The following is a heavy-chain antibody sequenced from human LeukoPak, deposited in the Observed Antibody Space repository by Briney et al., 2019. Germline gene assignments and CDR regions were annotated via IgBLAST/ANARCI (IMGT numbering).Heavy chain of an antibody. J-gene: IGHJ4*02. D-gene: IGHD3-22*01. Sequence: SETMSLTCTVSGGSIRSGSYYWNWIRQPAGKGLEWIGRMYTSGTTNYNPSLKSRVTISVDTSKNQFSLKLSSVTAADTAVYYCARTASGYYLFDYWGQGTLVTVSS. CDR2: MYTSGTT. CDR3: ARTASGYYLFDY. V-gene: IGHV4-61*02. CDR1: GGSIRSGSYY.